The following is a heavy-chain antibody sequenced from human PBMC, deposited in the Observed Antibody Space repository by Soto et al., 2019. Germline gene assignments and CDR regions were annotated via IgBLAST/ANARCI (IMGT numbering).Heavy chain of an antibody. D-gene: IGHD1-26*01. J-gene: IGHJ4*02. CDR2: ISYGGDNK. CDR1: GFSFSTYG. CDR3: AKDRGIVGTPLES. Sequence: QVQLVESGGGVVQPGRSLRLSCAASGFSFSTYGMHWVRQAPGKGLEWVAVISYGGDNKYYADSVKGRFSISRHNSKNPLYLHINSVRADDTAMYYCAKDRGIVGTPLESWGQGTLVIVSS. V-gene: IGHV3-30*18.